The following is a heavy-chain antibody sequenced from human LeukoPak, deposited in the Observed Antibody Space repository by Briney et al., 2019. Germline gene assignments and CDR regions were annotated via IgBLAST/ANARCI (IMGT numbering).Heavy chain of an antibody. J-gene: IGHJ4*02. V-gene: IGHV3-30*02. CDR2: IRYNGNNQ. CDR1: GFTFNNYG. CDR3: AKDHPTGF. Sequence: GGSLRLSCAASGFTFNNYGMHWVRQAPGKGLEWVAFIRYNGNNQYYADSVKGRFTISRDNSKNTLYLQMNSLKGDDTAVYYCAKDHPTGFWGQGTLVTVSS. D-gene: IGHD4-17*01.